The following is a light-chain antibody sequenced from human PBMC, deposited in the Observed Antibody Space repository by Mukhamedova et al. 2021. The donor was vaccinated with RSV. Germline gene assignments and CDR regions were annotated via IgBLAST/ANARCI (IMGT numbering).Light chain of an antibody. Sequence: WYQRRVHGKAPKRLIYGASSLQSGVPSRFSGSGSGTEFTLTISSLEPEDFAVYYCQQYGSSPTFGGGTKVEIK. CDR3: QQYGSSPT. J-gene: IGKJ4*01. V-gene: IGKV1-17*01. CDR2: GAS.